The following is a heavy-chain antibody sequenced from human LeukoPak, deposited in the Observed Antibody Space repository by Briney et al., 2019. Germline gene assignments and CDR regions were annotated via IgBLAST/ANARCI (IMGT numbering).Heavy chain of an antibody. J-gene: IGHJ5*02. V-gene: IGHV4-59*01. CDR1: GGSISSYY. Sequence: SETLSLTCTVSGGSISSYYWSWTRQPPGKGLEWIGYIYYSGSTNYNPSPKSRVTISVDTSKNQFSLKLSSVTAADTAVYYCARAPYSSSWSVTWFDPWGQGTLVTVSS. D-gene: IGHD6-13*01. CDR3: ARAPYSSSWSVTWFDP. CDR2: IYYSGST.